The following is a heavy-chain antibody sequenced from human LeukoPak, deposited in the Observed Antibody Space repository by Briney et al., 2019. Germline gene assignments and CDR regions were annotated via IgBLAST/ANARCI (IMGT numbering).Heavy chain of an antibody. D-gene: IGHD3-3*01. CDR1: GGSISSNY. CDR3: ARDRAGGLRFVEGLSAFDC. J-gene: IGHJ4*02. V-gene: IGHV4-4*07. Sequence: SETLSLTCTGSGGSISSNYWSWIRQPAGVGLEWIGRLNTSGSTHYNPSLKSRDTMSVDTSKNQFSLKLSSVTAADTAVYYCARDRAGGLRFVEGLSAFDCWGQGTLVTVSS. CDR2: LNTSGST.